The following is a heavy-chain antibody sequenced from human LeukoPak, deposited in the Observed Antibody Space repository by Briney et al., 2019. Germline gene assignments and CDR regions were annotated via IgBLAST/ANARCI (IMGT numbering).Heavy chain of an antibody. V-gene: IGHV3-7*01. CDR2: IKVDGREK. Sequence: PGGSLRLSCAASGFTFSSYWMSWVRQAPGRGLEWVAKIKVDGREKDYLDSVKGRFTISRDNAKKSLYLQMNSLRAEDTAVYYCARDLYGPFDYWGQGTLVTVSS. J-gene: IGHJ4*02. CDR3: ARDLYGPFDY. D-gene: IGHD2/OR15-2a*01. CDR1: GFTFSSYW.